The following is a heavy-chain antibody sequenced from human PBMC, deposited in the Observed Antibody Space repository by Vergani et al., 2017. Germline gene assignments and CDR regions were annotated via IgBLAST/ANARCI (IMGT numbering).Heavy chain of an antibody. CDR3: ARDFEYCRCGSCDGMDF. V-gene: IGHV1-69*12. D-gene: IGHD2-15*01. CDR1: GGTFSSYA. Sequence: QVQLVQSGAEVKKPGSSVKVSCKASGGTFSSYAISWVRQAPGQGLEWMGGIIPIFGTANYAQKFQGRVTITADESTSTAYMELSSLRSEDTGVYYCARDFEYCRCGSCDGMDFWVPWTTVTVSS. CDR2: IIPIFGTA. J-gene: IGHJ6*02.